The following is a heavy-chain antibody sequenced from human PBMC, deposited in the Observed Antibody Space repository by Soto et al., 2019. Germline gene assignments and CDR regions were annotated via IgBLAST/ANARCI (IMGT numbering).Heavy chain of an antibody. CDR2: ISSYGADT. CDR3: VKEGSMRSDWYGQFDY. D-gene: IGHD6-19*01. V-gene: IGHV3-64D*06. Sequence: PGGSLRLSCSASGFTFNSYAMHWVRQAPGKGLEFLSAISSYGADTYYADSVKGRFAISRDNSKNTLYLQMSSLRAEDTALYYCVKEGSMRSDWYGQFDYWGQGALVTVSS. J-gene: IGHJ4*02. CDR1: GFTFNSYA.